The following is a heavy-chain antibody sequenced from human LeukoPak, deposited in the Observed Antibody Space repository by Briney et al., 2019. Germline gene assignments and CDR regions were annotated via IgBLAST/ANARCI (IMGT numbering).Heavy chain of an antibody. J-gene: IGHJ4*02. D-gene: IGHD4-17*01. CDR2: IIPILGIA. CDR3: ARDPYGVDGDYVIY. CDR1: GYTFTSYG. Sequence: ASVKVSCKASGYTFTSYGISWVRQAPGQGLEWMGRIIPILGIANYAQKFQGRVTITADKSTSTAYMELSSLRSEDTAVYYCARDPYGVDGDYVIYWGQGTLVTVSS. V-gene: IGHV1-69*04.